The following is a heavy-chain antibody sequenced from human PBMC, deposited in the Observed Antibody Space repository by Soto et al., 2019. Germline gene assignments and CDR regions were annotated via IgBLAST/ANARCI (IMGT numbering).Heavy chain of an antibody. Sequence: PSETLSLTCTASGHSISSHNYYLGSIRQQQTKGLEWIGSIYYSGSTYYNPSLKSRVTISVDTSKNQFSLKLSSVTAADTAVYYCARHLDYYYYYMDVWGKGTTVTVSS. CDR3: ARHLDYYYYYMDV. J-gene: IGHJ6*03. CDR2: IYYSGST. CDR1: GHSISSHNYY. V-gene: IGHV4-39*01.